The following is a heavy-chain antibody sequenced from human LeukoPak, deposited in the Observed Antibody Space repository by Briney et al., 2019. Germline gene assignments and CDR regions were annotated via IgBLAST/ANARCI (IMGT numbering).Heavy chain of an antibody. V-gene: IGHV3-21*04. CDR2: ISSSSSYI. D-gene: IGHD6-13*01. CDR3: ARLGIIAAAGSNDY. J-gene: IGHJ4*02. CDR1: GFTFSSYS. Sequence: SGGSLRLSCAASGFTFSSYSINWVRQAPGKGLEWVSSISSSSSYIYYADSVKGRFTISRDNAKNSLYLQMNSLRAEDTAVYYCARLGIIAAAGSNDYWGQGTLVTVSS.